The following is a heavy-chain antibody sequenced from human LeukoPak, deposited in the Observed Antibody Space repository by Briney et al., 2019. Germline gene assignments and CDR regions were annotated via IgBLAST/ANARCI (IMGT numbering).Heavy chain of an antibody. CDR1: GASISTYY. CDR3: AALSPFWSGYYFDH. Sequence: SETLSLTCTVSGASISTYYWTWTRQPPGKGLEWMGYIYSGGSTNYSPSLKSRVTISLDTSKNHFSLKLSSATAADTAVYYCAALSPFWSGYYFDHWGQGTLVTVSS. J-gene: IGHJ4*02. D-gene: IGHD3-3*01. V-gene: IGHV4-59*01. CDR2: IYSGGST.